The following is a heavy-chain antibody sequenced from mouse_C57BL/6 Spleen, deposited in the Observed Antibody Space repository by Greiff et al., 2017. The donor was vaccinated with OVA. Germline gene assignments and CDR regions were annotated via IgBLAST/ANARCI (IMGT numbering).Heavy chain of an antibody. CDR2: INYDGSST. J-gene: IGHJ1*03. D-gene: IGHD1-2*01. Sequence: EVKLVESEGGLVQPGSSMKLSCTASGFTFSDYYMAWVRQVPEKGLEWVANINYDGSSTYYLDSLKSRFILSRDNAKNILYLQMDSLKSEDTATYYCARGYYGFAWYFDVWGTGTTVTVSS. CDR1: GFTFSDYY. CDR3: ARGYYGFAWYFDV. V-gene: IGHV5-16*01.